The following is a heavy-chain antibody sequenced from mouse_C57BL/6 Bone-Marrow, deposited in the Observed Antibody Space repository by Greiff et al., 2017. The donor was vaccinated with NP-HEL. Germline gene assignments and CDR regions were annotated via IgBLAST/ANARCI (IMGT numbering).Heavy chain of an antibody. CDR3: ARYYYGSSSFDY. Sequence: QQSCKASGYTFTRYLMHWVKQRPGRGLEWIGRIDPNSCGTKYNEKFKSKATLTVDKPSSTAYMQLNSLTSEDSAVYYCARYYYGSSSFDYWGQGTTLTVSS. CDR1: GYTFTRYL. CDR2: IDPNSCGT. J-gene: IGHJ2*01. V-gene: IGHV1-72*01. D-gene: IGHD1-1*01.